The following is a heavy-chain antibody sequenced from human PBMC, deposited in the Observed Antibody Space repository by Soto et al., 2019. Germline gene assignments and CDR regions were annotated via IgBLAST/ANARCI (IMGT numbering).Heavy chain of an antibody. J-gene: IGHJ4*02. CDR2: INAGNGNT. V-gene: IGHV1-3*01. Sequence: GASVKGSCKASGGTFSSYTISLVRQAPGQRLEWMGWINAGNGNTKYSQKFQGRVTITRDTSASTAYMELSSLRSEDTAVYYCATETYDILTGYYKGAWYWGQGTLVTVSS. CDR1: GGTFSSYT. CDR3: ATETYDILTGYYKGAWY. D-gene: IGHD3-9*01.